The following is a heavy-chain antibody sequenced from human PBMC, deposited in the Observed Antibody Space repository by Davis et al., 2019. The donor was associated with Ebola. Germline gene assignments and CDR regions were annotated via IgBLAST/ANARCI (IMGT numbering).Heavy chain of an antibody. CDR3: TTDPAWIQLWLDY. D-gene: IGHD5-18*01. CDR2: IKSKTDGGTT. CDR1: GFTFGNYA. J-gene: IGHJ4*02. Sequence: GESLKISCTASGFTFGNYAMSWFRQAPGKGLEWVGRIKSKTDGGTTDYAAPVKGRFTISRDDSKNTLYLQMNSLKTEDTAVYYCTTDPAWIQLWLDYWGQGTLVTVSS. V-gene: IGHV3-15*01.